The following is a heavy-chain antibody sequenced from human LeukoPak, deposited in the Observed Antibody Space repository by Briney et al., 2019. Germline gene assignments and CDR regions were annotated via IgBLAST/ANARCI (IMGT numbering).Heavy chain of an antibody. V-gene: IGHV1-69*04. CDR2: IIPILGIA. Sequence: SVKVSCKASGGTFSSYAISWVRQAPGQGLEWMGRIIPILGIAVYAQKFQGRVTITADKSTSTAYMELSSLRSEDTAVYYCASQSYSYGYGKKYYFDYWGQGTLVTVSS. CDR1: GGTFSSYA. J-gene: IGHJ4*02. D-gene: IGHD5-18*01. CDR3: ASQSYSYGYGKKYYFDY.